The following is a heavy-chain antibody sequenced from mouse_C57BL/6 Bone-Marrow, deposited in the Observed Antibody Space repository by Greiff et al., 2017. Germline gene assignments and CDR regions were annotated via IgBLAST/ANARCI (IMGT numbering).Heavy chain of an antibody. CDR3: ARPASWLLLTWFAY. V-gene: IGHV1-81*01. CDR1: GYTFTSYG. CDR2: IYPRSGNT. D-gene: IGHD2-3*01. J-gene: IGHJ3*01. Sequence: VKLVESGAELARPGASVKLSCKASGYTFTSYGISWVKQRTGQGLEWIGEIYPRSGNTYYNEEFKGKATLTADKSSSTAYMEPRSLTSEDSAVYFCARPASWLLLTWFAYWGQGTLVTVSA.